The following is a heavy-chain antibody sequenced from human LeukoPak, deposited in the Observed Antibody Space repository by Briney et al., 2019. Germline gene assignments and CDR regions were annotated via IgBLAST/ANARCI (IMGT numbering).Heavy chain of an antibody. CDR2: IYYSGST. Sequence: PSETLSLTCTVSGGSISSSSYYWGWIRQPPGKGLEWIGSIYYSGSTYYNPSLKSRVTISVDTSKNQFSLKLSSVTAADTAVYYCARLGKGYYYDSSGYYRPAAFDIWGQGTMVTVSS. J-gene: IGHJ3*02. V-gene: IGHV4-39*01. CDR3: ARLGKGYYYDSSGYYRPAAFDI. D-gene: IGHD3-22*01. CDR1: GGSISSSSYY.